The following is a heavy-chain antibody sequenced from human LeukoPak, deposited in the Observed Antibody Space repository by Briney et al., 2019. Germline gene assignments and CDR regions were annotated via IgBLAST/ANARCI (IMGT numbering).Heavy chain of an antibody. CDR2: ISGSGGST. CDR3: ARDSPYYYGSGSLDY. V-gene: IGHV3-23*01. Sequence: GGSLTLSCAASGFTFSSYAMSWVRQAPGKGLVWVSTISGSGGSTHYADSVKGRFTISRDNSKNTLYLQMNSLRAEDTAVYYCARDSPYYYGSGSLDYWGQGTLVTVSS. J-gene: IGHJ4*02. CDR1: GFTFSSYA. D-gene: IGHD3-10*01.